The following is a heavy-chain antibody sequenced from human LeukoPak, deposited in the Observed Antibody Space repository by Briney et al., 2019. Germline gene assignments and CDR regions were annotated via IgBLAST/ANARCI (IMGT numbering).Heavy chain of an antibody. Sequence: GGSLRLSCAASGFTFSSYAMHWVRQAPGKGLEWVAVISYDGSNKYYADSVKGRFTISRDNAKNSLYLQMSSLRAEDTAVYYCASFSSGWCNYWGQGTLVTVSS. CDR1: GFTFSSYA. J-gene: IGHJ4*02. D-gene: IGHD6-19*01. CDR3: ASFSSGWCNY. CDR2: ISYDGSNK. V-gene: IGHV3-30-3*01.